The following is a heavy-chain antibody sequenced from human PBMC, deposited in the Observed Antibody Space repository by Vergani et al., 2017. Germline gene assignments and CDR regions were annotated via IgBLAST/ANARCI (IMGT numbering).Heavy chain of an antibody. CDR1: GGTFSSYA. CDR3: ARLRPLSSDPLTDYYYGMDV. Sequence: QVQLVQSGAEVKKPGSSVKVSCKASGGTFSSYAISWVRQAPGQGLEWMGRIIPILGIANYAQKFQGRVTITADKSTSTAYMELSSLRSEDTAVYDCARLRPLSSDPLTDYYYGMDVWGQGTTVTVSS. CDR2: IIPILGIA. J-gene: IGHJ6*02. V-gene: IGHV1-69*04. D-gene: IGHD3-22*01.